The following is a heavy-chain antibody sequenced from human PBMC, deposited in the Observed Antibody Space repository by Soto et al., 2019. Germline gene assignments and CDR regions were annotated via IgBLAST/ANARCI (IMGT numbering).Heavy chain of an antibody. CDR3: ARVVDASGPYFDS. J-gene: IGHJ4*02. V-gene: IGHV4-31*03. D-gene: IGHD2-15*01. Sequence: SETLSLTCIVSGGSISSGGHYWSWIRQHPGKGLEWIGYIFYSGNTYYNPSLKSRIILSVDTSKNQFSLKLSSVTAADTAIYYCARVVDASGPYFDSWGQGTPVTVYS. CDR1: GGSISSGGHY. CDR2: IFYSGNT.